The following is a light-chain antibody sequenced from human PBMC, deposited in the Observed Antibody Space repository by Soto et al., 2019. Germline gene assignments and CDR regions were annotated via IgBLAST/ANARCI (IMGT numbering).Light chain of an antibody. V-gene: IGKV3-20*01. CDR1: QSVSSSY. Sequence: ETVLTHSPGTMSLSPGERATLSCRPSQSVSSSYLAWYQQKPGQAPRLLIYGASSRATGIPDRFSGSGSGTDFTLTISRLEPEDFAVYYCQQYGSSPLTFGGGTKVDI. J-gene: IGKJ4*01. CDR3: QQYGSSPLT. CDR2: GAS.